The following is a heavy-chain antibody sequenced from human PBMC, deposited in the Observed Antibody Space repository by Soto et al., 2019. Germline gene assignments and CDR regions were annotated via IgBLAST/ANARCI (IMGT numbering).Heavy chain of an antibody. CDR3: ARARITMVKSYYFDY. V-gene: IGHV4-31*03. CDR1: GGSISSGCYY. D-gene: IGHD3-10*01. CDR2: IYYSGST. J-gene: IGHJ4*02. Sequence: SETLSLTCTVSGGSISSGCYYWSWIRQHPGKGLEWIGYIYYSGSTYYNPSLKSRVTISVDTSKNQFSLKLSSVTAADTAVYYCARARITMVKSYYFDYWGQGTLVTVSS.